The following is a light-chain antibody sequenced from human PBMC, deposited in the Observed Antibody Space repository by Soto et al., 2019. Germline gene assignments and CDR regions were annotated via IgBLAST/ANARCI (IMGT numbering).Light chain of an antibody. CDR1: SSNIGNNA. CDR2: YDD. J-gene: IGLJ1*01. CDR3: AAWDDSLNAYV. V-gene: IGLV1-36*01. Sequence: QSVLTQPPSVSEAPRQRVTISCSGSSSNIGNNAVNWYQQLPGQAPKIVIYYDDLLTSGVSDRFSGSKSGTSASLAISGLQSDDEADYYCAAWDDSLNAYVFGPGTKGTVL.